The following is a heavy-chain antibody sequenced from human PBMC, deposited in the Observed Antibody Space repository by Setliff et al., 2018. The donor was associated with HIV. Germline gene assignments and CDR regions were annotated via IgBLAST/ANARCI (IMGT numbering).Heavy chain of an antibody. CDR3: AAGHYGA. D-gene: IGHD4-17*01. J-gene: IGHJ4*02. V-gene: IGHV3-53*01. Sequence: ETLSLTCSVSGGSMSSTNYMRCIRQAPGRGLECVTVIYKDRSTFYADPVKGRFTTSRDNSNNILFLQMNSLIADETALYYCAAGHYGAWGQGNLVTVSS. CDR1: GGSMSSTNY. CDR2: IYKDRST.